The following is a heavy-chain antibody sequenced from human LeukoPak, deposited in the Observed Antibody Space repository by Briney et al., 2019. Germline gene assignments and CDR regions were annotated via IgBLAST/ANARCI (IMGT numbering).Heavy chain of an antibody. CDR2: IYSSGSA. CDR3: ARDTPSSSWYPIDY. Sequence: SETLSLTCTVSGGSISSSSYYWSWIRQPAGKGLEWIGRIYSSGSANYNPSLMSRVTMSVDTSKNQFSLKLSSVTAADTAVYYCARDTPSSSWYPIDYWGQGTLVTVSS. V-gene: IGHV4-61*02. CDR1: GGSISSSSYY. D-gene: IGHD6-13*01. J-gene: IGHJ4*02.